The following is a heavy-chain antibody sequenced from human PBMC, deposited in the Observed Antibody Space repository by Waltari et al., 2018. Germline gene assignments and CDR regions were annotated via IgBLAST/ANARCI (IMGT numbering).Heavy chain of an antibody. Sequence: QVQLVQSGAEVKKPGASVKVPCKASGYTFTDYYMQWVRQAPGQGLEWMGWINPNSGGTEYAQKFQGRVTMTRDTSISTAYMELTGLRSDDTAVYYCARDHCTVDNCYERHYYGMDVWGQGTTVTVSS. CDR3: ARDHCTVDNCYERHYYGMDV. J-gene: IGHJ6*02. CDR1: GYTFTDYY. CDR2: INPNSGGT. V-gene: IGHV1-2*02. D-gene: IGHD2-8*02.